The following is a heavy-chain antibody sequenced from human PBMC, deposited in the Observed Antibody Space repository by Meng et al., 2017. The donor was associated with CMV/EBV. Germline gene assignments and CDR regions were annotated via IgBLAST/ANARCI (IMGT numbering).Heavy chain of an antibody. J-gene: IGHJ6*02. V-gene: IGHV4-39*01. CDR2: IYYSGST. CDR1: GGSISSSSYY. Sequence: ESLKISCTVSGGSISSSSYYWGWNRQPPGKGLEWIGSIYYSGSTYYNPSLKSRVTISVDTSKNQFSLKLSSVTAADTAVYYCASQITDIYGDLYYYYYYGMDVWGQGTTVTVSS. CDR3: ASQITDIYGDLYYYYYYGMDV. D-gene: IGHD4-17*01.